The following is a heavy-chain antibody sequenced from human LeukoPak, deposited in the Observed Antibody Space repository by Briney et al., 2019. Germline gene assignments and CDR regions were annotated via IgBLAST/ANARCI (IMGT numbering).Heavy chain of an antibody. Sequence: PGGSLRLSCAASGFTFSSYAMHWVRQAPGKGLEWVAAISYDGGNKYYADSVKGRFTISRDNSKNTLYLQMNSLRAEDTAVYYCARSGYSYCYGLFDPWGQGTLVTVSS. J-gene: IGHJ5*02. CDR1: GFTFSSYA. CDR3: ARSGYSYCYGLFDP. V-gene: IGHV3-30*04. D-gene: IGHD5-18*01. CDR2: ISYDGGNK.